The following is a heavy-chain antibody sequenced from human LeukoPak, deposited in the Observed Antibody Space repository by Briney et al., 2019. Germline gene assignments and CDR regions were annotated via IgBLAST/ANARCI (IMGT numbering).Heavy chain of an antibody. CDR2: IYYSGST. CDR1: GGSISSYY. J-gene: IGHJ4*02. CDR3: ARGRSSSGSYHFDY. D-gene: IGHD1-26*01. Sequence: SETLSLTCTVSGGSISSYYWSWIRQPPGKGLEWIGYIYYSGSTNYNPSLKSRVTISVDTSKNQFSLRLSSVTAADTAVYYCARGRSSSGSYHFDYWGQGTLVTVSS. V-gene: IGHV4-59*01.